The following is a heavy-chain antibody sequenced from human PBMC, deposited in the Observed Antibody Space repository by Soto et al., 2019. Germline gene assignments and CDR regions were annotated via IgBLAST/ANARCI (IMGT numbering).Heavy chain of an antibody. D-gene: IGHD3-22*01. CDR1: GFTFDDYA. V-gene: IGHV3-9*01. CDR3: AKGSPASYYYDSSGYFDY. J-gene: IGHJ4*02. Sequence: GGSLRLSCAASGFTFDDYAMHRVRQAPGKGLEWVSGISWNSGSIGYADSVKGRFTISRDNAKNSLYLQMNSLRAEDTASYYCAKGSPASYYYDSSGYFDYWGQGTLVTVSS. CDR2: ISWNSGSI.